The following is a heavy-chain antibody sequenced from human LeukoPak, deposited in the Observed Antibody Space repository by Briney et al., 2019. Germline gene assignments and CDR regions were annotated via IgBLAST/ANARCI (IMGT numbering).Heavy chain of an antibody. J-gene: IGHJ4*02. CDR2: IKQDGSEK. D-gene: IGHD4-17*01. CDR3: ASRADDYGDYYFDY. Sequence: GGSLRLSCAASGFTFSSYWMSWVRQAPGKGLEWVANIKQDGSEKYYVDSVKGRFTISRDNAKNSLYLRMNSLRAEDTAVYYCASRADDYGDYYFDYWGQGTLVTVSS. CDR1: GFTFSSYW. V-gene: IGHV3-7*01.